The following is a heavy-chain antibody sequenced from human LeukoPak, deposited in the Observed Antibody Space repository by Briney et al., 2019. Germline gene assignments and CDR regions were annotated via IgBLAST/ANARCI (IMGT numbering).Heavy chain of an antibody. CDR3: ARNQGYDFWSGYLGY. J-gene: IGHJ4*02. Sequence: GGSLRLSCAASGFTFSSYSMNWVRQAPGKGLEWVSYISSSSSTIYYADSVKGRFTISRDNAKNSLYLQMNSLRAEDTAVYYCARNQGYDFWSGYLGYWGQGTLVTVSS. CDR1: GFTFSSYS. CDR2: ISSSSSTI. V-gene: IGHV3-48*01. D-gene: IGHD3-3*01.